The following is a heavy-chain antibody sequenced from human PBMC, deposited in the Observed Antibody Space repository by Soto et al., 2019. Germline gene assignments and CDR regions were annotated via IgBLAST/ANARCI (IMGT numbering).Heavy chain of an antibody. CDR1: GFTFSTYA. CDR3: AKRFGTGYYSAFDI. CDR2: LSVGGGDT. Sequence: PGGSLRLSCAASGFTFSTYAMTWVRQAPGKGLEWVSSLSVGGGDTYYADSVKGRFTISRDNSKNTLSLQMNSLSAEDTAVYYCAKRFGTGYYSAFDIWGQGTMVTVSS. V-gene: IGHV3-23*01. D-gene: IGHD3-22*01. J-gene: IGHJ3*02.